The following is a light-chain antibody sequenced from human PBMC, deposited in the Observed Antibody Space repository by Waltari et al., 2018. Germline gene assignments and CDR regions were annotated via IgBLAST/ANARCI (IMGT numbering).Light chain of an antibody. CDR2: KVS. Sequence: DVVMTQSPLSLPVTLGQPASISCRSSQSLLYSDGNTYLRWFHQRPGQSPRRLVYKVSNRDSGVPDRFSGSVSGTDFTLKISRVEAEDVGVYYCMQGSHRPRTFGQGTKVEIK. CDR1: QSLLYSDGNTY. J-gene: IGKJ1*01. CDR3: MQGSHRPRT. V-gene: IGKV2-30*01.